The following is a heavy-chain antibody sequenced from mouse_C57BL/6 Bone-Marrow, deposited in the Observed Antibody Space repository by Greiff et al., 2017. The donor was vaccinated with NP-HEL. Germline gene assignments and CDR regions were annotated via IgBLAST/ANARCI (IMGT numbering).Heavy chain of an antibody. V-gene: IGHV2-6-1*01. CDR2: IWSDGST. J-gene: IGHJ1*03. CDR1: GFSLTSYG. Sequence: QVQLQQSGPGLVAPSQSLSITCTVSGFSLTSYGVHWVRQPPGKGLEWLVVIWSDGSTTYNSALKSRLSISKDNSKSQVFLKMNSLQTDDTAMYYCARHNYGSSPYWYFDVWGTGTTVTVSS. CDR3: ARHNYGSSPYWYFDV. D-gene: IGHD1-1*01.